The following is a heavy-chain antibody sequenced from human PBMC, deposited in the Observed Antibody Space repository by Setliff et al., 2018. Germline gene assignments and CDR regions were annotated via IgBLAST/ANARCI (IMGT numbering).Heavy chain of an antibody. V-gene: IGHV4-59*11. CDR1: GVAINSHY. CDR3: ARTTTYYYDSSGYYPLDY. D-gene: IGHD3-22*01. CDR2: IDSSGTT. J-gene: IGHJ4*02. Sequence: SETLSLTCTVSGVAINSHYWNWIRQPPERGLEWIGFIDSSGTTRYNSSLGSRVSISLDTSKTQFSLKMTSVTAADTAVYYCARTTTYYYDSSGYYPLDYWGQGTLVTVSS.